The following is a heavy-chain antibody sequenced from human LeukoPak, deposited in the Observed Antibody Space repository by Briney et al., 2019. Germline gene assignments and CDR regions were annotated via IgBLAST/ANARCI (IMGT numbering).Heavy chain of an antibody. CDR1: GFTFSSYW. CDR2: ISSSSSYI. J-gene: IGHJ4*02. D-gene: IGHD2-15*01. Sequence: GGSLRLSCAASGFTFSSYWFHWVRQAPGKGLEWVSSISSSSSYIYYADSVKGRFTISRDNAKNSLYLQMNSLRAEDTAVYYCASYSFPNTSDYWGQGTLVTVSS. CDR3: ASYSFPNTSDY. V-gene: IGHV3-21*01.